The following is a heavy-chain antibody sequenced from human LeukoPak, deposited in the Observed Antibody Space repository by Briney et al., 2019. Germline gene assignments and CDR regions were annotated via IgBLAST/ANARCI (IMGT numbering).Heavy chain of an antibody. D-gene: IGHD2-8*02. CDR1: GFTFSRHG. CDR2: IGGSSNSM. J-gene: IGHJ4*02. V-gene: IGHV3-21*06. Sequence: GGSLRLSCAASGFTFSRHGMSWVRQAPGKGLEWVSSIGGSSNSMYYADSVKGRFTISRDNAKNSLYLQMNSLTAEDTAVYYCARDLLGSDYWGQGTLVTVSS. CDR3: ARDLLGSDY.